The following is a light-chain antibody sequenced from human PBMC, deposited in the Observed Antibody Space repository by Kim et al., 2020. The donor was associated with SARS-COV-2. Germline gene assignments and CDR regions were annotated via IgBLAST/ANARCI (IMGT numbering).Light chain of an antibody. CDR2: NNN. J-gene: IGLJ1*01. CDR1: SSDIGSNS. V-gene: IGLV1-44*01. Sequence: ELTQPPSTSGTPGQRVTIYCFGSSSDIGSNSVNWYQHLPGTAPKLLIYNNNHRPSGVPDRFSGSKSDTSASLAISGLQSEDEADYYCAVWDDSLNGPYNFGPGTKVTVL. CDR3: AVWDDSLNGPYN.